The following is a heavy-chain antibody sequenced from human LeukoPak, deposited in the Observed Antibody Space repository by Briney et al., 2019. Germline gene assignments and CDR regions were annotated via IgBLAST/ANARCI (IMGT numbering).Heavy chain of an antibody. D-gene: IGHD3-10*01. J-gene: IGHJ6*03. CDR2: INHSGST. Sequence: PSETLSLTCAVYGGSFSGYYWSWIRQPPGKGLEWIGEINHSGSTNYNPSLKSRVTISVDTSKNQFSLKLSSVTAADTAVYYCARGVRIQNYYYYMDVWGKGTTVTVSS. V-gene: IGHV4-34*01. CDR3: ARGVRIQNYYYYMDV. CDR1: GGSFSGYY.